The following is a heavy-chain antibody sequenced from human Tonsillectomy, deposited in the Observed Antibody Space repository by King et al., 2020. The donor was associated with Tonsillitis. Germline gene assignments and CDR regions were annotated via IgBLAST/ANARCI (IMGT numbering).Heavy chain of an antibody. CDR1: GGTFSSYG. CDR2: IIPIFGTA. J-gene: IGHJ5*02. D-gene: IGHD3-10*01. Sequence: VQLVESGAEVKKSGSSVKVSCKASGGTFSSYGISWVRQAPGQGLEWMGGIIPIFGTANYAQKFQGRITITADESTSTAYMELSSLRSDDTAVYYCARLPITMLREDNSFDPWGQGTLVTVSS. V-gene: IGHV1-69*01. CDR3: ARLPITMLREDNSFDP.